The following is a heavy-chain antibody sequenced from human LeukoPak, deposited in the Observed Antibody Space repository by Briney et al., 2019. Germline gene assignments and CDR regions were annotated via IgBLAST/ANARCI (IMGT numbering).Heavy chain of an antibody. CDR3: ARAGYCSSTSCTYYYYYMDV. D-gene: IGHD2-2*01. V-gene: IGHV3-21*01. CDR1: GFTFSSYS. J-gene: IGHJ6*03. CDR2: ISSSSSYI. Sequence: GGSLRLSCAASGFTFSSYSMNWVRQAPGKGLEWVSSISSSSSYIYYADSVKGRFTISRDNAKNTLYLQMNSLRAEDTAVYYCARAGYCSSTSCTYYYYYMDVWGKGTRVTVSS.